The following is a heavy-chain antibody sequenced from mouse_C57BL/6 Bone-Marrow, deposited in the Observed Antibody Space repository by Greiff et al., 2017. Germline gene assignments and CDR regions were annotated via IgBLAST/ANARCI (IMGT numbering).Heavy chain of an antibody. Sequence: QVQLQQSGPELVKPGASVKISCKASGYAFSSSWMNWVKQRPGKGLEWIGRIYPGDGDTNYNGKFKGKATLTADKSSSTAYMQLSSLTSEDSAVYFCAREGLAWFDYWGQGTTLTVSS. CDR2: IYPGDGDT. D-gene: IGHD2-13*01. J-gene: IGHJ2*01. V-gene: IGHV1-82*01. CDR1: GYAFSSSW. CDR3: AREGLAWFDY.